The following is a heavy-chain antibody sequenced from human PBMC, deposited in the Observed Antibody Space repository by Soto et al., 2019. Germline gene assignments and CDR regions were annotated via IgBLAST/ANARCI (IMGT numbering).Heavy chain of an antibody. CDR3: ARGGDRVYSGYDPWGFDY. D-gene: IGHD5-12*01. CDR1: GYTFTGYY. Sequence: ASVKVSCKASGYTFTGYYMHWVRQAPGQGLEWRGWINANSGGTNYAQKFQGRVTMTRDTSISTAYLELSRLRSDDTAVYYCARGGDRVYSGYDPWGFDYWG. J-gene: IGHJ4*01. V-gene: IGHV1-2*02. CDR2: INANSGGT.